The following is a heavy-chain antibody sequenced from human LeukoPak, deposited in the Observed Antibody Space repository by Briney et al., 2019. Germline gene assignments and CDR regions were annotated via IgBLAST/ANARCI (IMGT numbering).Heavy chain of an antibody. CDR3: ARMMTPRHYYDRSGYYYGAFDI. CDR2: INPKSGDA. J-gene: IGHJ3*02. V-gene: IGHV1-2*02. CDR1: GYNFIAYY. Sequence: ASVKVSCKASGYNFIAYYLHWVRQAPGQGLEWMGCINPKSGDANSARKFQGRVTMTRDTSINTGYMDLSSLTSDDTAVYYCARMMTPRHYYDRSGYYYGAFDIWGQGTMVTVSS. D-gene: IGHD3-22*01.